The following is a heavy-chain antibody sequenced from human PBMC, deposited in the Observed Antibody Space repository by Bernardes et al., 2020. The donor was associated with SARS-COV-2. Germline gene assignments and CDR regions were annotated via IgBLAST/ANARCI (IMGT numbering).Heavy chain of an antibody. D-gene: IGHD3-22*01. CDR2: ISGSGGST. CDR3: ARGGNYDSRLFDY. CDR1: GFTFSSYA. J-gene: IGHJ4*02. V-gene: IGHV3-23*01. Sequence: GGSLRLSCAASGFTFSSYAMSWVRQAPGKGLEWVSAISGSGGSTYYADSVKGRFTISRDNSKNTLYLQMNSLRAEDTAVYYCARGGNYDSRLFDYWGQGTLVTVSS.